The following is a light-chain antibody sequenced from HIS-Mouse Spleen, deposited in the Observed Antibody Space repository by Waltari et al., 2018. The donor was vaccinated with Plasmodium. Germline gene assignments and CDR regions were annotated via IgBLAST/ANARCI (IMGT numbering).Light chain of an antibody. CDR1: QSVSSY. CDR3: QQRSNWPSLT. V-gene: IGKV3-11*01. J-gene: IGKJ4*01. Sequence: EIGFTQSPATLSLSLGERATLSCRASQSVSSYLAWYQQKPGQAPRLLIYDASNRATGIPARFSGSGSETDFTLTISSLEPEDFAVYYCQQRSNWPSLTFGGGTKVEIK. CDR2: DAS.